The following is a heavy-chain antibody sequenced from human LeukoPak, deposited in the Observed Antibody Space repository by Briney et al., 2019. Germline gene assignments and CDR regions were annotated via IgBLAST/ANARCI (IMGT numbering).Heavy chain of an antibody. J-gene: IGHJ4*02. CDR3: ARVLKYYYGSGAMGY. CDR1: GYTFTSYA. CDR2: INAGNGNT. Sequence: GESLKISCKASGYTFTSYAMHWVRQAPGQRLEWMGWINAGNGNTKYSQKFQGRVTITRDTSASTAYMELSSLRSEDTAVYYCARVLKYYYGSGAMGYWGQGTLVTVSS. D-gene: IGHD3-10*01. V-gene: IGHV1-3*01.